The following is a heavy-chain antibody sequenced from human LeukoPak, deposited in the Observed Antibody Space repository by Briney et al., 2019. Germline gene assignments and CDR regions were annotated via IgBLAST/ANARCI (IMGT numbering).Heavy chain of an antibody. CDR2: IKEDGSAK. D-gene: IGHD3-16*01. CDR1: GFTFSSYW. J-gene: IGHJ5*02. CDR3: ARAFGSPNWFAP. V-gene: IGHV3-7*04. Sequence: GGSLRLSCAASGFTFSSYWMNWVRQAPGKGLEWVANIKEDGSAKYYVDSLKGRFTISRDNAKNTLYLQMNSLRAEETAVYYCARAFGSPNWFAPWGQGTLVTVSS.